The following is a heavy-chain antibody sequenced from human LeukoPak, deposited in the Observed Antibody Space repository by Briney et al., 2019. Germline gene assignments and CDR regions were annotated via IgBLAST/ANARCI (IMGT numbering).Heavy chain of an antibody. D-gene: IGHD1-26*01. V-gene: IGHV2-70*11. CDR2: IDWDGDE. Sequence: SGPALVKPTQTLTLTCTFSGFSLRTSGMCVNWIRQPPGKALEWLARIDWDGDEYYSTSLKARLTISKDTPKNQVVLTMTNMDPVDTATYYCARARRGDVSEIVAAGDYYYYYMDVWGKGTTVTISS. J-gene: IGHJ6*03. CDR1: GFSLRTSGMC. CDR3: ARARRGDVSEIVAAGDYYYYYMDV.